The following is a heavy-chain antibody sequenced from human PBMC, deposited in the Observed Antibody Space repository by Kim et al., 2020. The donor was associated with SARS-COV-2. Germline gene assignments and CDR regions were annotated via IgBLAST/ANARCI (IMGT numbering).Heavy chain of an antibody. Sequence: LKGRVTISVDTSKNQFSLKLSSVTAADTAVYYCARLAPNYYDSSGYYFDYWGQGTLVTVSS. CDR3: ARLAPNYYDSSGYYFDY. V-gene: IGHV4-39*01. J-gene: IGHJ4*02. D-gene: IGHD3-22*01.